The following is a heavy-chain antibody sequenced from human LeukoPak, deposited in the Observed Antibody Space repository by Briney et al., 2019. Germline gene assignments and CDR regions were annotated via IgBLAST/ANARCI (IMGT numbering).Heavy chain of an antibody. CDR1: GFTLNNYA. CDR2: ISAGGGST. D-gene: IGHD3-10*01. CDR3: AKVVDMVRGPIDY. V-gene: IGHV3-23*01. Sequence: GGSLRLSCAASGFTLNNYAMSWVRQAPGKGLEWVSVISAGGGSTLYADSVKGRFTISRDNSKNTLYLQMNSLRAEDTAVYYCAKVVDMVRGPIDYWGQGTPVTVSS. J-gene: IGHJ4*02.